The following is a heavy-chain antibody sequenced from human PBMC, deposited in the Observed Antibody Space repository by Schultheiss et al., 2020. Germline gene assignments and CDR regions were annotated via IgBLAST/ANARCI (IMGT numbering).Heavy chain of an antibody. CDR1: GFTFSSYG. D-gene: IGHD3-10*01. J-gene: IGHJ6*02. V-gene: IGHV3-23*01. CDR3: AKGVKGRDFYGLDV. CDR2: TSGSGDST. Sequence: GGSLRLSCAASGFTFSSYGMHWVRQAPGKGLEWVSATSGSGDSTYYPDSMRGRFIISKDKSRNTLYLEMNSLRVDDTAVYYCAKGVKGRDFYGLDVWGQGTTVTVSS.